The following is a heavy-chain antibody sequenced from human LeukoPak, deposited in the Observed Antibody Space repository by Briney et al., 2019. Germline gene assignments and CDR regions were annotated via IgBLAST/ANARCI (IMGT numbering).Heavy chain of an antibody. CDR2: ISYDGSNK. CDR3: ARDCGGDCFSNDAFDI. Sequence: GRSLRLSCAASGFTFSSYGMHWVRQAPGKGLEWVAVISYDGSNKYYADSVKGRFTISRDNSKNTLYLQMNSLRAEDTAVYYCARDCGGDCFSNDAFDIWGQGTMVTVSS. J-gene: IGHJ3*02. V-gene: IGHV3-30*03. D-gene: IGHD2-21*02. CDR1: GFTFSSYG.